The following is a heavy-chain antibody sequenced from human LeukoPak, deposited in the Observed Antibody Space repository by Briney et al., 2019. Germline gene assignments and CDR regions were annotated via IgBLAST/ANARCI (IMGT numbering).Heavy chain of an antibody. CDR1: GYTFTSYG. D-gene: IGHD3-22*01. Sequence: ASVKVSCKTSGYTFTSYGITWVRQAPGQGLEWMGWISGYNGSTNYAQKLQGRVTMTTDTSTSTAHMELRSLRSDDTAVYYCGRWLSTSGDYYYGMDVWGQGTTVTVSS. J-gene: IGHJ6*02. CDR2: ISGYNGST. CDR3: GRWLSTSGDYYYGMDV. V-gene: IGHV1-18*01.